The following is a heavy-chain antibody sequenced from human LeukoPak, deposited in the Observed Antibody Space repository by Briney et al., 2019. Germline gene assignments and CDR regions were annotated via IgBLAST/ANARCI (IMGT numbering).Heavy chain of an antibody. J-gene: IGHJ4*02. Sequence: SVKVSCKASGGTFSSYAISWVRQAPGQGLEWMGRIIPILGIANYAQKFQGRVTITADKSTSTAYMELSSLRSEDTAVYYCARDTDSSSFDYWGQGALVTVSS. V-gene: IGHV1-69*04. CDR1: GGTFSSYA. CDR3: ARDTDSSSFDY. D-gene: IGHD6-6*01. CDR2: IIPILGIA.